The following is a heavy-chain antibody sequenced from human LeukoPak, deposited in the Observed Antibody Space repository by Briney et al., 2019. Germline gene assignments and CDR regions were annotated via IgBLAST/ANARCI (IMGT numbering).Heavy chain of an antibody. D-gene: IGHD1-26*01. CDR2: ISAYNGNT. CDR1: GYTFTSYG. V-gene: IGHV1-18*01. CDR3: ARDGSYYGIIAFDI. J-gene: IGHJ3*02. Sequence: ASVKVSCKASGYTFTSYGISWVRQAPGQGLEWMGWISAYNGNTNYAQKLQGRVTMTTDTSTSTAYMELSRLRSDDTAVYYCARDGSYYGIIAFDIWGQGTMVTVSS.